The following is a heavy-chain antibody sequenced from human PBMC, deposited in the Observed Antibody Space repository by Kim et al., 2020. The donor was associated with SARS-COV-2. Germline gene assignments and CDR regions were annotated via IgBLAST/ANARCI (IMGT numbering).Heavy chain of an antibody. V-gene: IGHV1-3*01. CDR3: ARVGGGCSSTSCYALQLPEIFDY. D-gene: IGHD2-2*01. CDR1: GYTFTSYA. CDR2: INAGNGNT. J-gene: IGHJ4*02. Sequence: ASVKVSCKASGYTFTSYAMHWVRQAPGQRLEWMGWINAGNGNTKYSQKFQGRVTITRDTSASTAYMELSSLRSEDTAVYYCARVGGGCSSTSCYALQLPEIFDYWGQGTLVTVSS.